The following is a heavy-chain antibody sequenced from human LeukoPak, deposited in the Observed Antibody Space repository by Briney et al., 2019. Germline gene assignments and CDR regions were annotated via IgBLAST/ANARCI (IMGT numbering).Heavy chain of an antibody. Sequence: GGSLRLSCEASGFTFSSYEMRWVRQAPGKGLDWVSYISIGGDTIHYADSVKGRFTTYRDNAKKSLYLQMNSLRAEDTAVYYCARPLGYSGSGSYYAYWGQGTLVTVSA. V-gene: IGHV3-48*03. D-gene: IGHD3-10*01. CDR2: ISIGGDTI. CDR3: ARPLGYSGSGSYYAY. CDR1: GFTFSSYE. J-gene: IGHJ4*02.